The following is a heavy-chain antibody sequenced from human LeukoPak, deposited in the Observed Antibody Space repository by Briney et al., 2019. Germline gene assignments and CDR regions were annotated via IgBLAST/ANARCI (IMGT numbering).Heavy chain of an antibody. CDR3: AKGGYCSGTSCYSLYFADY. CDR2: IASSGLTV. J-gene: IGHJ4*02. Sequence: GGSLRLSCAASGFTFNSYDMNWVRQAPGKGLEWVSYIASSGLTVYYADSVKGRFTISRDNAKNSLYLQMNSLRAEDTALYYCAKGGYCSGTSCYSLYFADYWGQGTLVTVSS. D-gene: IGHD2-2*01. CDR1: GFTFNSYD. V-gene: IGHV3-48*03.